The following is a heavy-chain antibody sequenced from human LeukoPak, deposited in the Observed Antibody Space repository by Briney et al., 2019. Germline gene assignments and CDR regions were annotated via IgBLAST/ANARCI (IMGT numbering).Heavy chain of an antibody. Sequence: PSETLSLTCTVSGGSISSGGYYWSWIRQPPGKGLEWIGFIYYSGNTNYNPSLQGRVTISVDTSKNQFSLKLNSVTAADTAVYYCARYSPYGVHSASYFDPWGQGTLVTVSS. J-gene: IGHJ5*02. V-gene: IGHV4-61*08. D-gene: IGHD4-23*01. CDR3: ARYSPYGVHSASYFDP. CDR1: GGSISSGGYY. CDR2: IYYSGNT.